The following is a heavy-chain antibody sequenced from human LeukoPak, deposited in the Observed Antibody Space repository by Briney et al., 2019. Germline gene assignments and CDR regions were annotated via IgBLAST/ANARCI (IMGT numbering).Heavy chain of an antibody. D-gene: IGHD3-16*01. J-gene: IGHJ4*02. Sequence: GGSLRLSCVASGFTFSSYSMNWVRQAPGKGLEWVSSISSGSDHIYYADSVRGRFTISRDNSKNTLYLQMNSLRAEDTAVYYCAKSIMPPEDYWGQGTLVTVSS. CDR3: AKSIMPPEDY. V-gene: IGHV3-21*04. CDR1: GFTFSSYS. CDR2: ISSGSDHI.